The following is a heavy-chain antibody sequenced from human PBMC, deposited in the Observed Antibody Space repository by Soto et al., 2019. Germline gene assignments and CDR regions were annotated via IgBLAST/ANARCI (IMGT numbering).Heavy chain of an antibody. CDR1: GFTFSTFA. V-gene: IGHV3-23*01. Sequence: GGSLRLSCVASGFTFSTFAMTWVQQTPGKGLEWVATDGDDGFRTNVADSVKGRFIISRDNSKDTLSLEMSSLRVEDTGIYYCATKFRSYFDHWGQGVRVTVSS. J-gene: IGHJ4*02. CDR2: DGDDGFRT. CDR3: ATKFRSYFDH.